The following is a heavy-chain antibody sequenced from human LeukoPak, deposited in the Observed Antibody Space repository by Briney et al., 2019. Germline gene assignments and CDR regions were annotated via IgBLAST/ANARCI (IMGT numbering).Heavy chain of an antibody. CDR3: AKRDVSASIFDY. CDR2: ISYDGSNK. D-gene: IGHD3-10*01. J-gene: IGHJ4*02. Sequence: GGSLRLSCAASGFTFSSYGMHWVRQAPGKGLEWVAVISYDGSNKYYADSVKGRFTISRDNSKSTLYLQMNSLRAEDTAVYYCAKRDVSASIFDYWGQGTLVTVSS. CDR1: GFTFSSYG. V-gene: IGHV3-30*18.